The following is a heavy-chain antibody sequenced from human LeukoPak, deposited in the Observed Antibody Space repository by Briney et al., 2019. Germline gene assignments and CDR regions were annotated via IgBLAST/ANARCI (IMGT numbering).Heavy chain of an antibody. J-gene: IGHJ4*02. CDR2: IYYTGST. V-gene: IGHV4-59*01. D-gene: IGHD3-9*01. CDR1: GATIRSYF. CDR3: ASSPDILTGYYNDY. Sequence: PSETLSLTCTVSGATIRSYFWSWIRQPPVKGLEWIGYIYYTGSTNYNPSLKSRITISVDTSNNQFSLQLSSVTAADTAVYYCASSPDILTGYYNDYWGQGTLVTVSS.